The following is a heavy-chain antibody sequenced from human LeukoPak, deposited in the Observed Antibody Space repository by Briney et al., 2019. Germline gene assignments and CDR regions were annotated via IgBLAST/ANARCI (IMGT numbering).Heavy chain of an antibody. D-gene: IGHD2-2*01. CDR1: GGSISSGGYY. V-gene: IGHV4-31*03. CDR2: IYYSGST. Sequence: PSETLSLTCTVSGGSISSGGYYWSWIRQHPGKGLEWIGYIYYSGSTYYNPSLKSRVTISVDTSKNQFSLKLSSVTAADPAVYYWGRGGACPPKEVVFDIGAKGKRATVS. J-gene: IGHJ3*02. CDR3: GRGGACPPKEVVFDI.